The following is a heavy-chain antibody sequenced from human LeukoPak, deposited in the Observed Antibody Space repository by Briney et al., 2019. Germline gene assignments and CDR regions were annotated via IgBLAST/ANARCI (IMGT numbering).Heavy chain of an antibody. V-gene: IGHV4-59*06. D-gene: IGHD2-2*01. CDR2: IYYSGST. CDR1: GGSISSYY. Sequence: SETLSLTCTVSGGSISSYYWSWIRQPAGKGLEWIGYIYYSGSTYYNPSLKSRVTISVDTSKSQFSLKLSSVTAADTAVYYCLSEAVVPAATGGDYWGQGTLVTVSS. CDR3: LSEAVVPAATGGDY. J-gene: IGHJ4*02.